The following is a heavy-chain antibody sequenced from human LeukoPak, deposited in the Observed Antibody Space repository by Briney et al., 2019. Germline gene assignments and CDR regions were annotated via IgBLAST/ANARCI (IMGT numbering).Heavy chain of an antibody. CDR2: ISYDGSNK. V-gene: IGHV3-30*18. D-gene: IGHD6-19*01. J-gene: IGHJ4*02. CDR1: GFTFSSYG. Sequence: GGSLRLSCAASGFTFSSYGMHWVRQAPGRGLEWVAVISYDGSNKYYADSVKGRFTISRDNSKNTLYLQMNSLRAEDTAVYYCAKEIDSSGWVLLFDYWGQGTLVTVSS. CDR3: AKEIDSSGWVLLFDY.